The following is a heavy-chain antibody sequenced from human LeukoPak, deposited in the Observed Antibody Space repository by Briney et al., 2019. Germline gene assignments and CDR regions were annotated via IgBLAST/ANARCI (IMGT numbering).Heavy chain of an antibody. CDR2: IYHSGST. Sequence: SETLSLTCAVSGGSISSGDYSWNWIRQPPGKGLEWIGSIYHSGSTYYKTSLKSRVTISVDTSKNQFSLKLSSVTAADTAVYYCARGRYYYDSSGYYRDDYFDYWGQGTLVTVSS. CDR3: ARGRYYYDSSGYYRDDYFDY. D-gene: IGHD3-22*01. J-gene: IGHJ4*02. V-gene: IGHV4-30-2*01. CDR1: GGSISSGDYS.